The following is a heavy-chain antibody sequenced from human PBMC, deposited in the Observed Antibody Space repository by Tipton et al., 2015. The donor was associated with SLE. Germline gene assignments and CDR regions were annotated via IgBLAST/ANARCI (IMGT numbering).Heavy chain of an antibody. CDR2: INHSGST. CDR1: GGSFSGYY. Sequence: TLYLTCAVYGGSFSGYYWSWIRQPPGKGLEWIGEINHSGSTNYNPSLKSRVTISVDTSKNQFSLKLISVTAADTAVYYCARGGGTDAFDIWGQGTMVTVSS. V-gene: IGHV4-34*01. D-gene: IGHD4-23*01. J-gene: IGHJ3*02. CDR3: ARGGGTDAFDI.